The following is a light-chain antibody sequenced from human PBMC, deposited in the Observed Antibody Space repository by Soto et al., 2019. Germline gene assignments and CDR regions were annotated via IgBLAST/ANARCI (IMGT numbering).Light chain of an antibody. Sequence: EIVMTQSPATLSVSPGERATLSCRASQSVSSNLAWYQQKPGQAPRLLIYGASTRATGIPARFSGSGSGTEFTLTLSSLQSEDFAVYYCQQYNNLPRTFGQGTKVEIK. J-gene: IGKJ1*01. CDR3: QQYNNLPRT. V-gene: IGKV3-15*01. CDR2: GAS. CDR1: QSVSSN.